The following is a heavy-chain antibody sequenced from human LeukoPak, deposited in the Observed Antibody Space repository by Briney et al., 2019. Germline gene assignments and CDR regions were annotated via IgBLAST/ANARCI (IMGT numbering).Heavy chain of an antibody. D-gene: IGHD3-22*01. CDR2: IYPGDSDT. CDR1: GYSFTSYW. Sequence: GESLKISCKGSGYSFTSYWIGWGRQMPGKGLEWMGIIYPGDSDTRYSPSFEGQVTISADKSISTAYLQWSSLKASDTAMYYCARLPGYYYDSSGYYVDYWGQGTLVTVSS. CDR3: ARLPGYYYDSSGYYVDY. V-gene: IGHV5-51*01. J-gene: IGHJ4*02.